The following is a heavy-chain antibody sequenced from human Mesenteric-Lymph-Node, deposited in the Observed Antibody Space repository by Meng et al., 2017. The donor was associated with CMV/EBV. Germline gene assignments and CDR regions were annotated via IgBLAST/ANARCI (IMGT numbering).Heavy chain of an antibody. CDR3: AKLKGDYSLVPLDH. Sequence: LSLTCVASGFTFRGYCMHWVRQAPGKGLEWVAYIRYDGNIKYYGDSVKGRFSVSRDNSKNTLYLQMNSLRADDTAVYYCAKLKGDYSLVPLDHWGLGTRVTVSS. D-gene: IGHD4-11*01. V-gene: IGHV3-30*02. CDR2: IRYDGNIK. CDR1: GFTFRGYC. J-gene: IGHJ4*02.